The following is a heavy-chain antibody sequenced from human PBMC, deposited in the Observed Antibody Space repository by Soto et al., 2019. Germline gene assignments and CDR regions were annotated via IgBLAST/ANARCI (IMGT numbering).Heavy chain of an antibody. Sequence: EVQLLESGGGLVQPGGSLRLSCAASGFTFSSYAMSWVRQAPGKGLEWASAISGSGGSTYYADSVKGRFTISRDNSKNTLYLQMNSLRAEDTAVYYCAKDMTLGAGNGKWFDPWGQGTLVTVSS. CDR3: AKDMTLGAGNGKWFDP. CDR1: GFTFSSYA. J-gene: IGHJ5*02. CDR2: ISGSGGST. V-gene: IGHV3-23*01. D-gene: IGHD6-19*01.